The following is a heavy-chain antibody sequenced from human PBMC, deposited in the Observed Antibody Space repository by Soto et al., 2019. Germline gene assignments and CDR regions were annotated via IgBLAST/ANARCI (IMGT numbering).Heavy chain of an antibody. CDR3: ARGFDGNYYYGMDV. V-gene: IGHV4-34*01. CDR2: INHSGST. CDR1: GGSFSGYY. J-gene: IGHJ6*02. Sequence: PSETLSLTCAVYGGSFSGYYWSWIRQPPGKGLEWIGEINHSGSTNYNPSLKSRVTISVDTSKNQFSLKLSFVTAADTAVYYCARGFDGNYYYGMDVWCQGTTVTVSS. D-gene: IGHD3-9*01.